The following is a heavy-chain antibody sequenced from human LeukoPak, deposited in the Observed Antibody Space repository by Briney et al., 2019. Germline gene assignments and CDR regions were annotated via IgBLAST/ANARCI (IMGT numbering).Heavy chain of an antibody. V-gene: IGHV4-31*03. D-gene: IGHD6-6*01. CDR3: ARYVFSYSSSPFETK. J-gene: IGHJ4*02. CDR2: MSYSGST. Sequence: SETLSLTCTVSGGSISSSHYWAWIRQHPGKGLEWIGDMSYSGSTYYNPSLKSRVTISVDTSKNQVSLNLTSVTAADTAVYYCARYVFSYSSSPFETKWGQGTLVTVSS. CDR1: GGSISSSHY.